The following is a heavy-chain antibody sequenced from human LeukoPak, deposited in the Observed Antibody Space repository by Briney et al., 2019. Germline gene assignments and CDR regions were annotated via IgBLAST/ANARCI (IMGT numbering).Heavy chain of an antibody. J-gene: IGHJ5*02. CDR3: ARLWRPHDYDNWFDH. CDR2: TYDGGRG. Sequence: SETLSLTCTVFGGYVSSSLWTWIRQAPGKGLDLIGFTYDGGRGNYKPSLRGRVDISLDTSNNRYSLRLTSVTAADTGVYYCARLWRPHDYDNWFDHWGQGILVTVSS. D-gene: IGHD4-17*01. V-gene: IGHV4-59*02. CDR1: GGYVSSSL.